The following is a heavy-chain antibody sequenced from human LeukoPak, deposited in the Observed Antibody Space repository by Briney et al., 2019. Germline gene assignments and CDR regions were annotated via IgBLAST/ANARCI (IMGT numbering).Heavy chain of an antibody. J-gene: IGHJ4*02. CDR3: AREAPGRSSGYYYYY. CDR2: IISIFGTA. D-gene: IGHD3-22*01. Sequence: SVKVSCKASGGTFSSYAISWVRQAPGQGLEWMGRIISIFGTANYAQKFQGRVTITTDESTSTAYMELSSLRSEDTAVYYCAREAPGRSSGYYYYYWGQGTLVTVSS. CDR1: GGTFSSYA. V-gene: IGHV1-69*05.